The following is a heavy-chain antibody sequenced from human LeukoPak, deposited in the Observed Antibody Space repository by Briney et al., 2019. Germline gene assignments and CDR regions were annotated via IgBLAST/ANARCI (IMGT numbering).Heavy chain of an antibody. CDR1: GASVSDGNYY. V-gene: IGHV4-61*01. CDR2: MFYSEST. Sequence: SETLSLTCGVSGASVSDGNYYWSWIRQPPGKGLEWIGYMFYSESTKYNPFLKSRVTISVDKSKNQFSLHMSSVTAADTAVYYCASDSSGQPDAFDIWGQGTMVTVSS. J-gene: IGHJ3*02. D-gene: IGHD3-22*01. CDR3: ASDSSGQPDAFDI.